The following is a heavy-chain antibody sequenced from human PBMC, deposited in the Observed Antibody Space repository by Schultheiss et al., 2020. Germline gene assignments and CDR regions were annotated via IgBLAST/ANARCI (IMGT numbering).Heavy chain of an antibody. Sequence: SGPTLVKPTQTLTLTCTFSGFSLSTSGMCVSWIRQPPGKALEWLARIDWDDDKHYSTSLKTRLTISKDTSKNQVVLTMTNMDPVDTATYYCARTFDYYDSSGYYHRGQYGMDVWGQGTTVTVSS. J-gene: IGHJ6*02. V-gene: IGHV2-70*12. CDR3: ARTFDYYDSSGYYHRGQYGMDV. D-gene: IGHD3-22*01. CDR2: IDWDDDK. CDR1: GFSLSTSGMC.